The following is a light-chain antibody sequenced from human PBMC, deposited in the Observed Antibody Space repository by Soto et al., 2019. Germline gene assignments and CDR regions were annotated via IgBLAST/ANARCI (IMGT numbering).Light chain of an antibody. CDR3: GAWDRSLTGGV. CDR2: ENN. Sequence: QSVLTQPPSVSAAPGQKVTISCSGSSSNIGTYSVSWYRQLPGSAPKLLIHENNKRPSGIPDRFSGSKSGTSATLGITGLQAGDEADHYCGAWDRSLTGGVFGGGTKLTVL. J-gene: IGLJ3*02. V-gene: IGLV1-51*02. CDR1: SSNIGTYS.